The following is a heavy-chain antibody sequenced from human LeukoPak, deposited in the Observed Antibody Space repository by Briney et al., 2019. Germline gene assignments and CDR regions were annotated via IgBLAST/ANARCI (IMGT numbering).Heavy chain of an antibody. Sequence: PSETLSLTCTVSGGSISSYYWSWIRQPPGKGLEWIGYIYYSGSTNYNPSLKSRVTISVDTSKNQFSLKLSSVTAADTAVYYCARFDWLLPAYFDYWGQGTLVTVSS. CDR2: IYYSGST. CDR3: ARFDWLLPAYFDY. CDR1: GGSISSYY. V-gene: IGHV4-59*01. D-gene: IGHD3-9*01. J-gene: IGHJ4*02.